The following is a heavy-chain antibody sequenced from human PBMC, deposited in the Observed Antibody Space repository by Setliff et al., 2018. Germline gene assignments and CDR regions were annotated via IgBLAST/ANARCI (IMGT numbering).Heavy chain of an antibody. CDR1: GNTFNNYG. D-gene: IGHD3-10*01. V-gene: IGHV1-18*01. J-gene: IGHJ4*02. Sequence: ASVKVSCKASGNTFNNYGVAWVRQAPGQGLDWMGWVTIYNGNTKYAQNLQGRLTLTTDRSTSTVYMELGSLTTDDTAIYYCARVESMVRGKNILRHFDYWGQGTQVTVSS. CDR2: VTIYNGNT. CDR3: ARVESMVRGKNILRHFDY.